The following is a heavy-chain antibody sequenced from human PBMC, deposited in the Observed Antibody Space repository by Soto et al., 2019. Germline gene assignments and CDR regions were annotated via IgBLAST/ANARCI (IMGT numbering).Heavy chain of an antibody. CDR2: MNPNSGNT. CDR3: ARGYGDYVILRGDDKYFQH. CDR1: GYTFTSYD. J-gene: IGHJ1*01. D-gene: IGHD4-17*01. V-gene: IGHV1-8*01. Sequence: QVQLVQSGAEVKKPGASVKVSCKASGYTFTSYDINWVRQATGQGLEWMGWMNPNSGNTGYAQKFQGRVTMTRNTSISTAYMELSSLRSEDTAVYYCARGYGDYVILRGDDKYFQHWGQGTLVTVSS.